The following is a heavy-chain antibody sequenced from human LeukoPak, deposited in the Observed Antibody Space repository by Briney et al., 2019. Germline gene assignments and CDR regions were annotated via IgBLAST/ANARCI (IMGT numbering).Heavy chain of an antibody. CDR2: ISASSRT. CDR1: GFTFSNFG. CDR3: AKASSFAITIFDQ. Sequence: GGSLRLSCAASGFTFSNFGISWVRQAPGKGLEWVSSISASSRTYYADSVKGRFTISRDNSRNTVYLQMSGLRADDTALFYCAKASSFAITIFDQWGRGTLVTVSS. D-gene: IGHD3-3*01. J-gene: IGHJ5*02. V-gene: IGHV3-23*01.